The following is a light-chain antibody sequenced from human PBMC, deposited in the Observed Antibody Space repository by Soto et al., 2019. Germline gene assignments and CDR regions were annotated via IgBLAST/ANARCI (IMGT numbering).Light chain of an antibody. CDR1: SSDVGGYNY. V-gene: IGLV2-14*01. Sequence: QSVLTQPASVSGSPGQSITISCTGTSSDVGGYNYVSWYQQHPGKAPKLMIYEVSNRPSGVSNRFSGSKSGNTASLTISGLQAEDEADYHCSSYTSSSPLFGTGTKVTAL. CDR2: EVS. CDR3: SSYTSSSPL. J-gene: IGLJ1*01.